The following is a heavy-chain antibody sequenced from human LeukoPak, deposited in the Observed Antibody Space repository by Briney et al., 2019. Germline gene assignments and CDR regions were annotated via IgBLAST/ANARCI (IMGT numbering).Heavy chain of an antibody. V-gene: IGHV3-30*02. CDR1: GFAFSSYG. Sequence: GGSLRLSCAASGFAFSSYGMHWVRQAPGKGLEWVAFIRYDGSNKYYADSVKGRFTISRDNSKNTLYLQMNSLRAEDTAVYYCAKDLQELLWFGELLNDYWGQGTLVTVSS. D-gene: IGHD3-10*01. J-gene: IGHJ4*02. CDR2: IRYDGSNK. CDR3: AKDLQELLWFGELLNDY.